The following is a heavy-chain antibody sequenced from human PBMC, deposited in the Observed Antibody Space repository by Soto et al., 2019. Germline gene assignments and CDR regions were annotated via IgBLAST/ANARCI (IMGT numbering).Heavy chain of an antibody. CDR3: ARVGPGSYYHWYFDL. J-gene: IGHJ2*01. V-gene: IGHV4-34*01. D-gene: IGHD1-26*01. CDR1: GGSFSGYY. CDR2: INHSGGT. Sequence: KPSETLSLTCAVSGGSFSGYYWSWIRQSPGKGLEWIGDINHSGGTNYNPSLKSRVTISVDTSKNQFSLKLSSVTAADTAVYYCARVGPGSYYHWYFDLWGRGTLVTVSS.